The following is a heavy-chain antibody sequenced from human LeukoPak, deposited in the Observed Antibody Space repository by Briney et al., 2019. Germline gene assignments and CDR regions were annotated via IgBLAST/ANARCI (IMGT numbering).Heavy chain of an antibody. Sequence: GGSLTLSCAASGLTFSSYAMSWVRQPPGRGLGWLSAISVSGSSTYYEDSVKGRFTISRDNSKNTLYLQMNSLRAEDTAVYYCAKDPYDYYDSSGYYYSHGVDYWGQGTLVTVSS. CDR1: GLTFSSYA. D-gene: IGHD3-22*01. V-gene: IGHV3-23*01. CDR2: ISVSGSST. CDR3: AKDPYDYYDSSGYYYSHGVDY. J-gene: IGHJ4*02.